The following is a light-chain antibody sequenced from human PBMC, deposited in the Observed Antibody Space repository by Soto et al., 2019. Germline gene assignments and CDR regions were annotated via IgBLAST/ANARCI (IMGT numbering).Light chain of an antibody. CDR3: QQRSNWTLT. CDR1: QRISRN. CDR2: DAS. Sequence: VMTQSPATLSVSQGESATLSCRASQRISRNLAWYQQKPGQAPRLLIYDASTRATGIPARFSGSGSGTDFTLTISSLEPEDFAVYYCQQRSNWTLTFGGGTMVDI. V-gene: IGKV3-11*01. J-gene: IGKJ4*01.